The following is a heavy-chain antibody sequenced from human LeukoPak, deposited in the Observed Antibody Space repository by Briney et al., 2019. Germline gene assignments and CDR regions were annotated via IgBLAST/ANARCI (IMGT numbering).Heavy chain of an antibody. CDR2: IYTSGST. Sequence: SETLSLTCTVSGGSISSSSYSWSWIRQPAGKGLEWIGRIYTSGSTNYNPSLKSRVTISDTSKNQFSLKLSSVTAADTAVYYCAREKIGYYDGSGRGWFDPWGQGTLVTVPS. V-gene: IGHV4-61*02. J-gene: IGHJ5*02. CDR1: GGSISSSSYS. D-gene: IGHD3-22*01. CDR3: AREKIGYYDGSGRGWFDP.